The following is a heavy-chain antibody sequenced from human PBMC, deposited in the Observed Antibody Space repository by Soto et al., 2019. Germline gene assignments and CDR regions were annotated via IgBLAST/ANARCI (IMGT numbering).Heavy chain of an antibody. CDR2: IIPIFGTA. V-gene: IGHV1-69*01. CDR1: GGSFNRHT. CDR3: ARANYGDDGGWFDP. J-gene: IGHJ5*02. D-gene: IGHD4-17*01. Sequence: QVQLVQSGAEVRTPGSSVSGSCKASGGSFNRHTISWVRQAPGKGLEWMGGIIPIFGTANHAQKFQVRVTIIADESTIPVYMELSSLRSDATAIYYCARANYGDDGGWFDPWGQGTLVTFSA.